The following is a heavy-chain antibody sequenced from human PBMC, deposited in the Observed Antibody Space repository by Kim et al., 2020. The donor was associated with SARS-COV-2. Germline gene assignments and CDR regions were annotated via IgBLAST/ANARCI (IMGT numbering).Heavy chain of an antibody. CDR1: GYTFTSYA. V-gene: IGHV7-4-1*02. CDR2: INTNTGNP. CDR3: ARSLLDEVVGATMHFDY. J-gene: IGHJ4*02. Sequence: ASVKVSCKASGYTFTSYAMNWVRQAPGQGLEWMGWINTNTGNPTYAQGFTGRFVFSLDTSVSTAYLQISSLKAEDTAVYYCARSLLDEVVGATMHFDYWGQGTLVTVSS. D-gene: IGHD1-26*01.